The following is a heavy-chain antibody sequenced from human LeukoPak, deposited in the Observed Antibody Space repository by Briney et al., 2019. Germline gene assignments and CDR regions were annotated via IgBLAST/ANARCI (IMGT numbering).Heavy chain of an antibody. V-gene: IGHV3-23*01. CDR2: ISGSGGNT. CDR1: GFTFNNYA. J-gene: IGHJ4*02. Sequence: PGGSLRLSCAASGFTFNNYAMSWVRQAPGKGLEWVSGISGSGGNTYYADSVKGRFTISRDNSKNTLYLQMNSLRAEDTAVYYCARDGRKRMTIILEPKRPYYWDFWGQGTLVTVSS. D-gene: IGHD3-10*01. CDR3: ARDGRKRMTIILEPKRPYYWDF.